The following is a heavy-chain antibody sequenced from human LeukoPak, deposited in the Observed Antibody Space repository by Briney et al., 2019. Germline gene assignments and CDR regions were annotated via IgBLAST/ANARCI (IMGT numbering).Heavy chain of an antibody. CDR3: AMTVAADY. J-gene: IGHJ4*02. CDR2: ISDSGGST. D-gene: IGHD6-19*01. Sequence: PGGSLRLSCAASGFTFNNYAMTWVRQAPGQGLEWVSTISDSGGSTYYADSVKGRFTISRDNSKNTLYLQVSKLKAEDTALYYCAMTVAADYWGQGTLVTVSS. V-gene: IGHV3-23*01. CDR1: GFTFNNYA.